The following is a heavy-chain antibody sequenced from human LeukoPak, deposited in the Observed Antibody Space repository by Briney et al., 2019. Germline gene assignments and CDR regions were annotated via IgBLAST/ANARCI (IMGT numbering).Heavy chain of an antibody. D-gene: IGHD3-22*01. V-gene: IGHV3-23*01. Sequence: PGVSLRLSCAASGFTLINYAMSWVRQAPGKGPEWVSGISSNGGTTYYADSVKGRFTVSRDNSKNTLYLQMNSLRAEDTAVYYCAKDPQYYYNSGGYYFDYFDSGGQGTLVAVSS. CDR1: GFTLINYA. J-gene: IGHJ4*02. CDR2: ISSNGGTT. CDR3: AKDPQYYYNSGGYYFDYFDS.